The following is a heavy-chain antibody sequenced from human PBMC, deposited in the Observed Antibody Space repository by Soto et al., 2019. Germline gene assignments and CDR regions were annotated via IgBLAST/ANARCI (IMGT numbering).Heavy chain of an antibody. CDR3: AGHVPAAGYSDGMDV. Sequence: QVQLVQSGAEVKKPGSSVKVSCKASGGTFSSYAISWVRQAPGQGLEWMGGIIPIFGTANYAQKFQGRVTIPADESTSTAYRELSSVGSEDTAVYSGAGHVPAAGYSDGMDVWGQGTTVTASS. CDR1: GGTFSSYA. CDR2: IIPIFGTA. V-gene: IGHV1-69*12. D-gene: IGHD2-2*01. J-gene: IGHJ6*02.